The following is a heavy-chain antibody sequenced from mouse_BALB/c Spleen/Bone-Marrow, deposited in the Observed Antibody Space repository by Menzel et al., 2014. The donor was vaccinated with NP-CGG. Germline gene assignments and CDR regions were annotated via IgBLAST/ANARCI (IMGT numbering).Heavy chain of an antibody. Sequence: QVQLQQSGAELVRPGASVTLSCKASGYTFTDYEMHWVKQTPVHGLEWIGAIDPETGGTAYNQKFKGKATLTADKSSSTAYIELRSLTSDDSAVYYCTSYDWFAYWGQGTLVTVSA. CDR3: TSYDWFAY. J-gene: IGHJ3*01. D-gene: IGHD2-12*01. CDR2: IDPETGGT. V-gene: IGHV1-15*01. CDR1: GYTFTDYE.